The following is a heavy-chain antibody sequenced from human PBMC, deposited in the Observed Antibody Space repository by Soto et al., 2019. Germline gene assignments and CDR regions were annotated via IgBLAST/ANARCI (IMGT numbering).Heavy chain of an antibody. CDR1: GFTLSAYW. J-gene: IGHJ3*02. Sequence: EVQLEESGGDLVQPGGSLRLSCAASGFTLSAYWMTWVRQAPGKGLEWVANINRDGSKKSYLGSVGGPSTISSDDVGSSLYLQMDGLRADGTALYYCARGVSPGSSSLYLDAFDIWGQGTMVTVSS. CDR3: ARGVSPGSSSLYLDAFDI. D-gene: IGHD6-13*01. V-gene: IGHV3-7*05. CDR2: INRDGSKK.